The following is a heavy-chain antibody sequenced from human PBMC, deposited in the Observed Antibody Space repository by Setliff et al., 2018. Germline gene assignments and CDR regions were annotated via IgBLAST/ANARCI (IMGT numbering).Heavy chain of an antibody. CDR2: IIPIFGTA. V-gene: IGHV1-69*05. Sequence: SVKVSCKASGGTFSSYAISWVRQAPGQGLEWMGGIIPIFGTANYAQKFQGRVTITTDESTSTAYMELSSLRSEDTAVYYCARDGGNDILTGYYPHWGQGTLVTVSS. J-gene: IGHJ4*02. CDR3: ARDGGNDILTGYYPH. D-gene: IGHD3-9*01. CDR1: GGTFSSYA.